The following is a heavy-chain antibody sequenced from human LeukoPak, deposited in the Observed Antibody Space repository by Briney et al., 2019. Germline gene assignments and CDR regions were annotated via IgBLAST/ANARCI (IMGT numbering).Heavy chain of an antibody. CDR3: AKGSKEVLFTRDHYMDV. Sequence: KAGGSLRLSCAASGFTFSSYSMNWVRQAPGKGLEWVSSISSSSSYIYYADSVKGRFTISRDNAENSLYLQMNSLRAEDTAVYYCAKGSKEVLFTRDHYMDVWGKGTTVTISS. J-gene: IGHJ6*03. D-gene: IGHD3-3*01. CDR1: GFTFSSYS. V-gene: IGHV3-21*01. CDR2: ISSSSSYI.